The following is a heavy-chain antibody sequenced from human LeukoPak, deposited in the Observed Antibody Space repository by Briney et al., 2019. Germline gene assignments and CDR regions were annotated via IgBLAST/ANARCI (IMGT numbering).Heavy chain of an antibody. V-gene: IGHV3-7*01. CDR3: GKDPRNSYGFFCY. CDR2: IKQDGSEK. Sequence: PGGSLRLSCAASGFTFSSYWMSWVRQAPGKGLEWVANIKQDGSEKYYVDSVKGRFTISRDNAKNSLYLQMNSLRAEDTAVYYCGKDPRNSYGFFCYWGQGTLVTVSS. J-gene: IGHJ4*02. CDR1: GFTFSSYW. D-gene: IGHD5-18*01.